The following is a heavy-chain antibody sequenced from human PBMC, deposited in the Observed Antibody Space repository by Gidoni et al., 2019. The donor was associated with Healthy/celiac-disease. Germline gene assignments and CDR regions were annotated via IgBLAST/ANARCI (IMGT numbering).Heavy chain of an antibody. D-gene: IGHD6-13*01. CDR1: GFTFSSYW. V-gene: IGHV3-7*05. CDR3: ARDRIAAAGYFDY. J-gene: IGHJ4*02. Sequence: EVQLVESGGGLVQPGGSLRLPCAASGFTFSSYWMGWVRQAPGKGLEWVANIRQDGSEKYYVDSVKGRFTISRDNAKNSLYLQMNSLRAEDTAVYYCARDRIAAAGYFDYWGQGTLVTVSS. CDR2: IRQDGSEK.